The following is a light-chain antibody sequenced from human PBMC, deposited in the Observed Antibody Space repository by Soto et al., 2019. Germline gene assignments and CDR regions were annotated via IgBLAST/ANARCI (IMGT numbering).Light chain of an antibody. CDR3: QQYSTYPLT. J-gene: IGKJ4*01. Sequence: DIQMTQSPSTLSASVGDRVTISCRATQSISSWLAWYQQKPGKAPKVLIYKASSLESGVPSRFSGSVSGTEFTLTISSLQPDDFATYYCQQYSTYPLTFGGGTKVEIK. CDR2: KAS. CDR1: QSISSW. V-gene: IGKV1-5*03.